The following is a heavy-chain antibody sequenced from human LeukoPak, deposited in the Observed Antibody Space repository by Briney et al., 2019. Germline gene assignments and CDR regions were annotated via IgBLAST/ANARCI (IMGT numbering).Heavy chain of an antibody. D-gene: IGHD2-15*01. J-gene: IGHJ4*02. Sequence: ASVKVSCKASGGTFSGYAISWVRQAPGQGLEWMGRIIPILGIANYAQKFQGRVTITADKSTSTAYMELSSQRSEDTAVYYCARDEYCSGGSCYSDYWGQGTLVTVSS. V-gene: IGHV1-69*04. CDR2: IIPILGIA. CDR3: ARDEYCSGGSCYSDY. CDR1: GGTFSGYA.